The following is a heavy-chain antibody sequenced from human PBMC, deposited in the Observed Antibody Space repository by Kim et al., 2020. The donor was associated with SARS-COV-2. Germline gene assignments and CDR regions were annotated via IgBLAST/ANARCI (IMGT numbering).Heavy chain of an antibody. CDR3: ARGGGGYDYGGWDYYYYGMDV. D-gene: IGHD5-12*01. CDR2: IIPIFGTA. CDR1: GGTFSSYA. Sequence: SVKVSCKASGGTFSSYAISWVRQAPGQGLEWMGGIIPIFGTAKYAQKFQGRVTITADESTSTAYMELSSLRSEDTAVYYCARGGGGYDYGGWDYYYYGMDVWGQGTTVTVSS. J-gene: IGHJ6*02. V-gene: IGHV1-69*13.